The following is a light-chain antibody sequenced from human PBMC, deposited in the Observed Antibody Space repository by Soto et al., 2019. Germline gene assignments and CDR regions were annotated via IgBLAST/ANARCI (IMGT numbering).Light chain of an antibody. CDR2: DAS. J-gene: IGKJ1*01. Sequence: DIQMTQSPSTLSASVGDRVTITCRASQSISNRLAWYQQKPGKAPKVLIYDASSLESGVPSRFSGSGSGTEFILTISSLQPDDFPSYCCQHYGGMWTVGQGTKVEMK. CDR3: QHYGGMWT. V-gene: IGKV1-5*01. CDR1: QSISNR.